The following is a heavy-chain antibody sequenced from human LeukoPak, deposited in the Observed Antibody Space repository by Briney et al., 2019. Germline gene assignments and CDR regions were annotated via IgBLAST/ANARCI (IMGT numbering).Heavy chain of an antibody. CDR1: GGSISSGGYY. CDR2: IYYSGST. J-gene: IGHJ3*02. CDR3: ASPGKVWDVFDI. Sequence: SETLSLTCTVSGGSISSGGYYWSWIRQHPGKGLEWIGYIYYSGSTYYNPSLKSRVTISVDMSKNQFSLKLSPVTAADTAVYYCASPGKVWDVFDIWGQGTMVTVSS. V-gene: IGHV4-31*03.